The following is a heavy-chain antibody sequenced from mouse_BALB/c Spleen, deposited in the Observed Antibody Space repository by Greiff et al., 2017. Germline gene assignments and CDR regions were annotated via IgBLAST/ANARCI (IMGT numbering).Heavy chain of an antibody. Sequence: QVQLQQPGAELVRPGASVKLSCKASGYTFTSYWINWVKQRPGQGLEWIGNIYPSDSYTNYNQKFKDKATLTVDKSSSTAYMQLSSPTSEDSAVYYCTRSIYRYDLFDYGGQGTTLTVSS. CDR1: GYTFTSYW. J-gene: IGHJ2*01. CDR3: TRSIYRYDLFDY. V-gene: IGHV1-69*02. CDR2: IYPSDSYT. D-gene: IGHD2-14*01.